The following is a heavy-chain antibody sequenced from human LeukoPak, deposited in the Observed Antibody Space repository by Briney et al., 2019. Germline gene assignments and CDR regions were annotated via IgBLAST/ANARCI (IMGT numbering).Heavy chain of an antibody. J-gene: IGHJ3*02. V-gene: IGHV4-39*02. D-gene: IGHD5-24*01. Sequence: SETLSLTCTVSGVSISSSNSYWGWIRQPPGKGLEWIGSIYYSGNTYYNASLKSQVSISIDTSKNQFSLRLTSVTAADTAVYYCARDHRRWLQFSLDAFDIWGQGTMVTVSS. CDR2: IYYSGNT. CDR1: GVSISSSNSY. CDR3: ARDHRRWLQFSLDAFDI.